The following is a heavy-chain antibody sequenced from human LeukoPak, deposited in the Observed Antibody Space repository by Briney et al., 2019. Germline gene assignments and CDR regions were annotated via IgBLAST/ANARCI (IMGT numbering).Heavy chain of an antibody. V-gene: IGHV3-21*01. CDR2: ISSSSSYI. CDR3: ARGLRRGVVLDY. Sequence: GGSLRLSCAASGFTFRSYAMTWVRQAPGKGLEWVSSISSSSSYIYYADSVKGRFTISRDNAKNSLYLQMNSLRAEDTAVYYCARGLRRGVVLDYWGQGTLVTVSS. J-gene: IGHJ4*02. CDR1: GFTFRSYA. D-gene: IGHD3-10*01.